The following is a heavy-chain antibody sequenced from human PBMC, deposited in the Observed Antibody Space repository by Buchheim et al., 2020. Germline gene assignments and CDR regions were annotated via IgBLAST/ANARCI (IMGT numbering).Heavy chain of an antibody. J-gene: IGHJ6*02. CDR1: GFTFSSCA. CDR3: AKETALEGAEIDV. V-gene: IGHV3-23*01. CDR2: IGGSGTNT. D-gene: IGHD1-26*01. Sequence: EVQLLESGGDLVQPGGSLRLSCEGSGFTFSSCAMSWVRQAPGKGLEWVSGIGGSGTNTYYADSVKGRFTISRDNSNNNLYLQMNSLRGEDTAVYYCAKETALEGAEIDVWGQGTT.